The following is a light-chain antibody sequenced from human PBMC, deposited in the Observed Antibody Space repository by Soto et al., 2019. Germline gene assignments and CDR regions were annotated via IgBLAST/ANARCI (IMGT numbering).Light chain of an antibody. Sequence: IVMTQSPASLSVAPGERATISCRASQSVSSNLAGYQQKPGQAPRLLIYGASTRATGIPARFSGSGSGTEFTLTISSLQSEDFAVYYCQQYNDWPPLTFGGGTKVKIK. CDR1: QSVSSN. CDR3: QQYNDWPPLT. V-gene: IGKV3-15*01. J-gene: IGKJ4*01. CDR2: GAS.